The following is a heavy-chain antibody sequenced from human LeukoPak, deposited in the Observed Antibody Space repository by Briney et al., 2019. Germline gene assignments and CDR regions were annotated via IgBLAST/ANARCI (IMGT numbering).Heavy chain of an antibody. CDR3: ARDSFSGYSFGPTV. CDR2: IWYDGSNK. V-gene: IGHV3-33*01. CDR1: GFTFSSYG. Sequence: SLRLSCAASGFTFSSYGMHWVRQAPGKGLEWVALIWYDGSNKYYVDSVKGRFTISRDNSKNTLYLQMHSLRAEDTAVYYCARDSFSGYSFGPTVWGQGTTVTVPS. J-gene: IGHJ6*02. D-gene: IGHD5-18*01.